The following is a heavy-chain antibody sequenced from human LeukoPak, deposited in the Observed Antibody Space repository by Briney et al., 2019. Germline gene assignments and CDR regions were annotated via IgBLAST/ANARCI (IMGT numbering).Heavy chain of an antibody. Sequence: PSETLSLTCTVSGASVSSASYWTWIRQPPGKGLEWIGYIYYSGSTNYNPSLKSRVTISVDTSKNQFSLKLSSVTAADTAVYYCAREGPSFWSGPDYGMDVWGQGTTVTVSS. V-gene: IGHV4-61*01. CDR1: GASVSSASY. CDR2: IYYSGST. D-gene: IGHD3-3*01. J-gene: IGHJ6*02. CDR3: AREGPSFWSGPDYGMDV.